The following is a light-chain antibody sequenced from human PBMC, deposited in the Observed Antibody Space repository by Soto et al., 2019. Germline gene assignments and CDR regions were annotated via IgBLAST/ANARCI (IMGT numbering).Light chain of an antibody. J-gene: IGKJ1*01. Sequence: DIDMTQSPPILSVSPGAGATLSWRASQRISTNLAWYQHIPGQAPRLLIVSSSRRPTDVPARFSGSGSGTDFTLTISSLQSEDFAVYYCQQYNNWPWTFGQGTKVDIK. CDR2: SSS. V-gene: IGKV3-15*01. CDR3: QQYNNWPWT. CDR1: QRISTN.